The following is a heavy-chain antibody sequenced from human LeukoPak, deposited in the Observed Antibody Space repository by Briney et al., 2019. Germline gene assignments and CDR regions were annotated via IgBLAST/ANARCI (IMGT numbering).Heavy chain of an antibody. Sequence: SETLSLTCTVSGGFISSSSYYWGWIRQPPGKGLEWIGSIYYSGSTYYNPSLKSRVTISVDTSKNQFSLKLSSVTAADTAVYYCARHLAVYSGSYFDYWGQGTLVTVSS. D-gene: IGHD1-26*01. CDR1: GGFISSSSYY. V-gene: IGHV4-39*01. CDR2: IYYSGST. CDR3: ARHLAVYSGSYFDY. J-gene: IGHJ4*02.